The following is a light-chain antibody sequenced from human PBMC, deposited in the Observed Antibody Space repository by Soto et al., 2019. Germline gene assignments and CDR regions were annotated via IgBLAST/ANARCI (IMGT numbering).Light chain of an antibody. CDR3: QEYDGAPIT. CDR2: DAS. J-gene: IGKJ5*01. V-gene: IGKV3-20*01. Sequence: EIVLTQSPDTLSLSPGEIATLSFSASQSIRSERLAWYQQKPGQAPRLVIFDASNRASGMPERFSGSGSGTDFTLTIARLEPGDFAVYYCQEYDGAPITFGLGTRLEIK. CDR1: QSIRSER.